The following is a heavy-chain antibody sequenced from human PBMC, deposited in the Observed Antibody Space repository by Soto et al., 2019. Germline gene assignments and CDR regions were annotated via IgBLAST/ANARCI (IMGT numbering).Heavy chain of an antibody. CDR1: GGTFSSYA. CDR2: IIPIFGTA. Sequence: ASVKVSCKASGGTFSSYAISWVRQAPGQGLEWMGGIIPIFGTANYAQKFQGRVTITADESTSTAYMELSSLRSEDTAVYYCARDGYSSSWNYYFDYWGQGTLVTVSS. V-gene: IGHV1-69*13. J-gene: IGHJ4*02. D-gene: IGHD6-13*01. CDR3: ARDGYSSSWNYYFDY.